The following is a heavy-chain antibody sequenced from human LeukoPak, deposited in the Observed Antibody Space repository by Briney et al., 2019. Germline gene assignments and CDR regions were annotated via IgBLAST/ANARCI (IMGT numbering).Heavy chain of an antibody. CDR2: IIGDGSTT. CDR1: GFTFSDYW. J-gene: IGHJ5*02. D-gene: IGHD2-15*01. Sequence: PGGSLRLSCAASGFTFSDYWTHWVRQAPGKGLEWVSRIIGDGSTTIYADSVKGRFTISRDNAENTMYLQMNSLRVEDTAVYYCTRRVSATRWFDPWGQGTLVTVSS. CDR3: TRRVSATRWFDP. V-gene: IGHV3-74*01.